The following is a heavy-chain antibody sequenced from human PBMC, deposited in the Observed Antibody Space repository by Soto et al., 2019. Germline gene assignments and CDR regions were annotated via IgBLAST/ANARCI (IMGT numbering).Heavy chain of an antibody. J-gene: IGHJ4*02. D-gene: IGHD2-15*01. CDR2: INPNSGGT. V-gene: IGHV1-2*04. CDR1: GYTFTGYY. Sequence: QVPLVQSGAEVKKPGASVKVSCKASGYTFTGYYMHWVRQAPGQGLEWMGWINPNSGGTNYAQKFQGWVTMTRDTSISTAYMELSRLRSDDTAVYYCARAERGYCSGGSCYSPFDYWGQGTLVTVSS. CDR3: ARAERGYCSGGSCYSPFDY.